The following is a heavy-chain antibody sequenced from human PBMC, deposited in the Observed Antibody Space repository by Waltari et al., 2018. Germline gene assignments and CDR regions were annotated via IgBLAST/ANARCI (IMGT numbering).Heavy chain of an antibody. CDR3: LYDPSV. V-gene: IGHV3-15*07. D-gene: IGHD5-12*01. CDR2: IKDKADGGTI. CDR1: GTRFTDAW. J-gene: IGHJ4*02. Sequence: DVQLVESGGGLVKPGGSLRLYCSASGTRFTDAWMNWVRQAPGMGLEWLIRIKDKADGGTIYYAAPVQGRFTISRDDTKNMTYLQMNSLKPDDTGVYFCLYDPSVWGQGTLVTVSS.